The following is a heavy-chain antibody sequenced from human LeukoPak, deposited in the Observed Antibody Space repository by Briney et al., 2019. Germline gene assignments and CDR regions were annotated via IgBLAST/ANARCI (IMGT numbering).Heavy chain of an antibody. Sequence: GGSLRLSCAVSGFTSSSYSYAMSWVRQALGKGLKWVSGISGSGDYTYYADSVKGRFTISRDYSKNTLYLQMNSLRAEDTAVYYCAKSLDLAVAGIDYWGQGTLVTVSS. CDR3: AKSLDLAVAGIDY. D-gene: IGHD6-19*01. CDR2: ISGSGDYT. CDR1: GFTSSSYSYA. J-gene: IGHJ4*02. V-gene: IGHV3-23*01.